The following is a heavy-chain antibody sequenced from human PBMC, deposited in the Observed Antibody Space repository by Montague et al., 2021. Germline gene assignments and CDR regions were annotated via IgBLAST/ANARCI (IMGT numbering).Heavy chain of an antibody. V-gene: IGHV4-39*07. CDR2: IFYSGNT. D-gene: IGHD3-10*02. J-gene: IGHJ4*02. CDR1: GGSISSSSYY. Sequence: SETLSLTCTVSGGSISSSSYYWCWSRQPPGKGLGWSGNIFYSGNTYYNPSLNSRITISVDTSKNQFSLKLSSVTAADTAVYYCARAEDYCVTWSYRAFDYWGQGTLVTVSS. CDR3: ARAEDYCVTWSYRAFDY.